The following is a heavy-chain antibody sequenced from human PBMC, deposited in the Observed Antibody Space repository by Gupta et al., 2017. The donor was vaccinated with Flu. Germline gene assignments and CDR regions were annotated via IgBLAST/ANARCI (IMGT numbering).Heavy chain of an antibody. D-gene: IGHD6-13*01. CDR2: ISGSGGST. J-gene: IGHJ4*02. Sequence: RQAPGKGLEWVSAISGSGGSTYYADSVKGRFTISRDNSKNTLYLQMNSLRAEDTAVYYCAKRRAAAGMQNFDYWGQGTLVTGSS. V-gene: IGHV3-23*01. CDR3: AKRRAAAGMQNFDY.